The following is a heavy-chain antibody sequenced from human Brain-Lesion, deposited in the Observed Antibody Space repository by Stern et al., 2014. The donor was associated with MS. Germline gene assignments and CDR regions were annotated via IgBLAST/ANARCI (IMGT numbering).Heavy chain of an antibody. Sequence: MQLVESGPEVKKPGTSVKVSCKASGFTFTSSAVQWVRQARGQRLEWIGWIHVGSGNTNYAQKFQERVTITRDMSTSTAYMELSSLRSEDTAVYYCAADPTTGSSSWYYIPNWFDPWGQGTLVTVSS. J-gene: IGHJ5*02. V-gene: IGHV1-58*01. CDR1: GFTFTSSA. CDR3: AADPTTGSSSWYYIPNWFDP. D-gene: IGHD6-13*01. CDR2: IHVGSGNT.